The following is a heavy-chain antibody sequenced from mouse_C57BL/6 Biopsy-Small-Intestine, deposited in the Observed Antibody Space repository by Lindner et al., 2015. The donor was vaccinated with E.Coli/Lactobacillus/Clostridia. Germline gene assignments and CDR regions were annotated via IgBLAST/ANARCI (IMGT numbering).Heavy chain of an antibody. CDR3: VRQHGSSWYFDV. CDR2: IRSKSNNYAT. V-gene: IGHV10-1*01. J-gene: IGHJ1*03. CDR1: GFSFNTYA. Sequence: VQLQESGGGLVQPKGSLKLSRAASGFSFNTYAMNWVRQAPGKGLEWVARIRSKSNNYATYYADSVKDRFTISRDDSESMLYLQMNNLKTEDTAMYYCVRQHGSSWYFDVWGTGTTVTVSS. D-gene: IGHD1-1*01.